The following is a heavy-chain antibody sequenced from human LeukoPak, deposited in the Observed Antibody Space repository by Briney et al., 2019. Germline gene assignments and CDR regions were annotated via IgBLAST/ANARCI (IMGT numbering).Heavy chain of an antibody. CDR2: FDPEDGET. V-gene: IGHV1-24*01. J-gene: IGHJ6*03. CDR3: ATRSGGRATYYYYYMDV. D-gene: IGHD2-15*01. Sequence: GASVKVSCKVSGYTLTELSMHWVRQAPGKGVEWMGGFDPEDGETIYAQKFQGRVTMTEDTSTDTAYMELSSMRSEDTDVYYCATRSGGRATYYYYYMDVWGKGTTVTVSS. CDR1: GYTLTELS.